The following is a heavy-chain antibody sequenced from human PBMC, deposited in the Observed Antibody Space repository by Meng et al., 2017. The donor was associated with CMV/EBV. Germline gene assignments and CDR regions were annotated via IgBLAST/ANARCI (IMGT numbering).Heavy chain of an antibody. CDR2: IIPIFGTA. Sequence: SVKVSCKASGGTFNSYAISWVRQAPGQGLEWMGGIIPIFGTANYAQKFQGRVTITTDESTSTAYMELSSLRYEDTAVYYCARDSADYSSSWYLGYWGQGTLVTVSS. CDR3: ARDSADYSSSWYLGY. J-gene: IGHJ4*02. V-gene: IGHV1-69*05. D-gene: IGHD6-13*01. CDR1: GGTFNSYA.